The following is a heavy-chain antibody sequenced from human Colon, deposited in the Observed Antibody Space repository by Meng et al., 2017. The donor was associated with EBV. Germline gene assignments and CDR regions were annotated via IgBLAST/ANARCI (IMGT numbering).Heavy chain of an antibody. CDR1: GGSISSGVYS. Sequence: QLQLQESGLGLVKPSQTLSLTCVVSGGSISSGVYSWTWIRQPPGKGLEWIGHIFHSGSTYSNPSLKSRVTISVDRSKNQFSLRLSSVTAADTAVYYCAREAQQSGYFDPWGPGTLVTVSS. CDR3: AREAQQSGYFDP. D-gene: IGHD6-13*01. J-gene: IGHJ4*02. V-gene: IGHV4-30-2*01. CDR2: IFHSGST.